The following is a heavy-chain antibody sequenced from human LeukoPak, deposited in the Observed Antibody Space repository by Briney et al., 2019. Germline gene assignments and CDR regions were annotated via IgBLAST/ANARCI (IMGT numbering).Heavy chain of an antibody. V-gene: IGHV3-21*01. D-gene: IGHD2-15*01. CDR2: ISSTSNYI. CDR1: GFTFSNYY. CDR3: AVGGLYCTGGNCYPVRYFQH. J-gene: IGHJ1*01. Sequence: PGGSLRLSCAASGFTFSNYYMNWVRQPPGKGLEWVSSISSTSNYIYYADSLKGRFTISRDNSKNSLSLQMNSLRAEDTAVYYCAVGGLYCTGGNCYPVRYFQHWGQGTLVTVSS.